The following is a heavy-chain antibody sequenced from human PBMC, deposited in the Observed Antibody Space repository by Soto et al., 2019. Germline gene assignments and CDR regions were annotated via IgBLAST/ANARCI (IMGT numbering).Heavy chain of an antibody. D-gene: IGHD4-17*01. CDR2: IYYTGST. CDR1: GDSINSYY. J-gene: IGHJ4*02. Sequence: SETLSLTCTVSGDSINSYYWSWIRQPPGKGLEWIGYIYYTGSTNYNPSLKSRVTISVDTSKNQFSLKLSSVTAADTAVYYCATHHGDYSFDYWGQGTLVTVSS. CDR3: ATHHGDYSFDY. V-gene: IGHV4-59*08.